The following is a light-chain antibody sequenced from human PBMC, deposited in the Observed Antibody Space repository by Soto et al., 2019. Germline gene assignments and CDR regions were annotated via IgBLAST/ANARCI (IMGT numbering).Light chain of an antibody. CDR2: GAS. CDR3: QHYVTSLTT. CDR1: QSVSSSY. V-gene: IGKV3-20*01. J-gene: IGKJ1*01. Sequence: EIVLTQSPATLSVSPGERATLSCRASQSVSSSYLAWYQQKPGQAPRLLIFGASIRVKGIPDRFIGSGSGTDFTLTISRLEPEDFAVYYCQHYVTSLTTFGQGTRWIS.